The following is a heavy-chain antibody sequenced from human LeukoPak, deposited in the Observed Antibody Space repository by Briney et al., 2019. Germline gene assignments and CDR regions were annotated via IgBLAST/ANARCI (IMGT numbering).Heavy chain of an antibody. J-gene: IGHJ4*02. D-gene: IGHD3-10*01. CDR3: ARGGRHLWFGEFSY. Sequence: GGSLRLSCAASGFTFSSYSMNWVRQAPGKGLEWVSSISSSSSYIYYADSAKGRFTISRDNAKNSLYLQMNSLRAEDTAVYYCARGGRHLWFGEFSYWGQGTLVTVSS. V-gene: IGHV3-21*01. CDR2: ISSSSSYI. CDR1: GFTFSSYS.